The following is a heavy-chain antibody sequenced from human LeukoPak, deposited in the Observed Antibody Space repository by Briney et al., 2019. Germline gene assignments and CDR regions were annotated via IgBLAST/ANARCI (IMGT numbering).Heavy chain of an antibody. V-gene: IGHV4-34*01. D-gene: IGHD3-10*01. CDR2: INHSGST. CDR1: GGSFSGYY. CDR3: ARGGLLWFGERITKFDY. Sequence: RASETLSLTCAVYGGSFSGYYWSWIRQPPGKGLEWIGEINHSGSTNYNPSLKSRVTISVDTSKNQFSLKLSSVTAADTAVYYCARGGLLWFGERITKFDYWGQGTLVTVSS. J-gene: IGHJ4*02.